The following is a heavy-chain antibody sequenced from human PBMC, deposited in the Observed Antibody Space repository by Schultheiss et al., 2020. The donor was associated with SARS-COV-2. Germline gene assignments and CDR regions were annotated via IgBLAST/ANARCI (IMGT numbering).Heavy chain of an antibody. J-gene: IGHJ4*02. CDR3: VKPMDTDTLQTSLDH. CDR2: IYYSGST. CDR1: GGSFSGYY. D-gene: IGHD5-18*01. Sequence: SETLSLTCAVYGGSFSGYYWSWIRQPPGKGLEWIGYIYYSGSTNYNPSLKSRVTISVDTSKNQFSLKLSSVTAADTAVYYCVKPMDTDTLQTSLDHWGPGTLVTVS. V-gene: IGHV4-59*01.